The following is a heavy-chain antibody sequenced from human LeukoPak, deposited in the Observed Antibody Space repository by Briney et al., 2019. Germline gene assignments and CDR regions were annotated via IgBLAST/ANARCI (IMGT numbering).Heavy chain of an antibody. J-gene: IGHJ3*02. Sequence: SETLSLTCTVSGGSLIIDTYYWGWIRQPPGKGLEWIGSVYYSGSTYYNPSLKSRVAISVDTSKNQFSLKLSSLTAADTAVYYCARGKRPQLNYGDYKSRLPAPGAFDIWGQGTMVTVSS. D-gene: IGHD4-17*01. CDR1: GGSLIIDTYY. V-gene: IGHV4-39*07. CDR3: ARGKRPQLNYGDYKSRLPAPGAFDI. CDR2: VYYSGST.